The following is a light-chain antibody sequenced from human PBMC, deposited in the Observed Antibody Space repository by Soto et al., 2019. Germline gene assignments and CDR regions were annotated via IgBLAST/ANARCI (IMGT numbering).Light chain of an antibody. Sequence: EIGMTQSTAMLSVSPGERATLSCRASQNVNNRLAWYQQKAGQPPRLLIYGASTRATGIPARFSGSGSGTEFTLTISSLQSEDFAVYYCQHFNSWPLLFGQGTKVDIK. CDR3: QHFNSWPLL. CDR2: GAS. V-gene: IGKV3-15*01. CDR1: QNVNNR. J-gene: IGKJ1*01.